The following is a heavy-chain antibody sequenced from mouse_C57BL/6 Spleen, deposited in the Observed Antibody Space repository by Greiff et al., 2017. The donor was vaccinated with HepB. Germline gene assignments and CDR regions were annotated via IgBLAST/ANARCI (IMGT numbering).Heavy chain of an antibody. CDR1: GYSFTGYY. CDR3: ARSNWDDWYFDV. Sequence: EVKLQQSGAELVRPGASVKISCKASGYSFTGYYMNWVKQSPEKSLEWIGEINPSTGGTTYNQKFKAKATLTVDKSSSTAYMQLKSLTSEDSAVYYCARSNWDDWYFDVWGTGTTVTVSS. J-gene: IGHJ1*03. V-gene: IGHV1-42*01. D-gene: IGHD4-1*01. CDR2: INPSTGGT.